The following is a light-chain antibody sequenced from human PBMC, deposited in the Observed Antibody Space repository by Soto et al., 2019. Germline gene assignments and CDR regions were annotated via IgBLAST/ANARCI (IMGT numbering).Light chain of an antibody. CDR3: GTWDSSRSAEDV. V-gene: IGLV1-51*01. CDR2: DND. CDR1: SSNIGNNY. Sequence: QSVLTQPPSVSAAPGQKVTISCSGSSSNIGNNYVSWYQQLPGTAPKLLIYDNDKRPSGIPDRFSGSKSGTSATLGITGLQTGDEADYYCGTWDSSRSAEDVFGTGTKLTVL. J-gene: IGLJ1*01.